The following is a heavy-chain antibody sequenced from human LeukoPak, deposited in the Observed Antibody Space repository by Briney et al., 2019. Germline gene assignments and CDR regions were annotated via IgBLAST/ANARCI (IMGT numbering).Heavy chain of an antibody. V-gene: IGHV1-2*02. CDR3: ARAWLRLNPYFDY. CDR2: INPNSGGT. CDR1: GYTFTGYY. J-gene: IGHJ4*02. D-gene: IGHD5-12*01. Sequence: ASVKVSCKASGYTFTGYYMHWVRQAPGQGLEWMGWINPNSGGTNYAQKFQGRVTMTRDTSISAAYMELSRLRSDDTAVYYCARAWLRLNPYFDYWGQGTLVTVSS.